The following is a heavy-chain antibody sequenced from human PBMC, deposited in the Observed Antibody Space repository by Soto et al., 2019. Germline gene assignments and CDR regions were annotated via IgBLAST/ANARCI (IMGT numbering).Heavy chain of an antibody. CDR2: IIPIFCTA. V-gene: IGHV1-69*01. D-gene: IGHD2-2*01. J-gene: IGHJ5*02. CDR3: ERDRLEDIVVVPANTPSYNWFDP. Sequence: QVQLVQSGAEVKKPGSSVKVSCKASGGTFSSYAISWVRQAPGQGLEWMGGIIPIFCTANYAQKFQGRVTITADESTSTAYMVWSSLRSEVTAVYYCERDRLEDIVVVPANTPSYNWFDPWGQGTLVTVSS. CDR1: GGTFSSYA.